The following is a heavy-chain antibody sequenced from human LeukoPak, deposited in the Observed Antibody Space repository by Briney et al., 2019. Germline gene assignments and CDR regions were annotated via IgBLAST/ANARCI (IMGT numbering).Heavy chain of an antibody. J-gene: IGHJ5*02. CDR3: ARRGTTGTTSWFDP. V-gene: IGHV1-69*01. Sequence: VASVKVSCTASGGTFTSYAISWVRQAPGQGLEWMGGIIPIFGTANYAQKFQGRVTLTADESTSTAYMELSSLRSEDTAVYYCARRGTTGTTSWFDPWGQGTLVTVSS. CDR1: GGTFTSYA. D-gene: IGHD1-1*01. CDR2: IIPIFGTA.